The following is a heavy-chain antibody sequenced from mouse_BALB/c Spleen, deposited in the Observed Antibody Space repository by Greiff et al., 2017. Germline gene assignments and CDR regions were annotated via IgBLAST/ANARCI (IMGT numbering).Heavy chain of an antibody. V-gene: IGHV1-5*01. CDR3: TREREYYGSSQGFAY. D-gene: IGHD1-1*01. CDR1: GYSFTSYW. Sequence: DVKLQESGTVLARPGASVKMSCKASGYSFTSYWMHWVKQRPGQGLEWIGAIYPGNSDTSYNQKFKGKAKLTAVTSASTAYMELSSLTNEDSAVYYCTREREYYGSSQGFAYWGQGTLVTVSA. J-gene: IGHJ3*01. CDR2: IYPGNSDT.